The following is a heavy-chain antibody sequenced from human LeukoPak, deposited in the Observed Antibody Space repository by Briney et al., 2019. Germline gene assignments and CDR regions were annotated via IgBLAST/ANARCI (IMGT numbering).Heavy chain of an antibody. Sequence: PGGSLRLSCAASGFSFTTYAMHWVRQAPGKGLEWVSGISWNSGSIGYADSVKGRFTISRDNAKNSLYLQMNSLRAEDTALYYCAKDLDEYGDYVPNAFDIWGQGTMVTVSS. CDR1: GFSFTTYA. CDR2: ISWNSGSI. J-gene: IGHJ3*02. V-gene: IGHV3-9*01. CDR3: AKDLDEYGDYVPNAFDI. D-gene: IGHD4-17*01.